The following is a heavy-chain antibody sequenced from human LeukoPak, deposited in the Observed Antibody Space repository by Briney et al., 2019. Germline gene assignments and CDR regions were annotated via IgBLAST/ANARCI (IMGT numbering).Heavy chain of an antibody. Sequence: RGSLRLSSAASGLTFSSYSMHSVCQDPGKGRGRVSRNTSEGRSISYAGSVKGRLPNPKANAKITLYLQMNSLIAEDTAVYYCTRVGGVACRAIDYWGRGTLVTVSS. D-gene: IGHD3-3*01. J-gene: IGHJ4*02. CDR1: GLTFSSYS. CDR3: TRVGGVACRAIDY. V-gene: IGHV3-74*01. CDR2: NTSEGRSI.